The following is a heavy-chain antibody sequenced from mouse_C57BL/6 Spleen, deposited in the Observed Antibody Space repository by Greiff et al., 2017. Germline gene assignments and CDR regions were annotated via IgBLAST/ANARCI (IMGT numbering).Heavy chain of an antibody. Sequence: QVQLQQSGAELARPGASVKLSCKASGYTFTSYGISWVKQSTGPGLEWIGVIYPRSGNTYYNEKFKGKATLTADKSSSTAYMVLRSLSSEDSAVYFCARSDSAGYEAMDYWGQGTSVTVSS. V-gene: IGHV1-81*01. J-gene: IGHJ4*01. CDR1: GYTFTSYG. CDR3: ARSDSAGYEAMDY. CDR2: IYPRSGNT. D-gene: IGHD3-2*02.